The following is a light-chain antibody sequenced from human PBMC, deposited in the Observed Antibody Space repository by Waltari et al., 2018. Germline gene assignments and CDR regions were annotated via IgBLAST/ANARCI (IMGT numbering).Light chain of an antibody. V-gene: IGLV1-40*01. CDR2: GNN. CDR3: QSYDSSLSGAWV. J-gene: IGLJ3*02. Sequence: QSVLTQPPSVSGAPGQRVTISCTGASPNVRAGYDVHWFQQLPGTAPNLLIYGNNNRPSVVPDRFSGSKSGTSASLAISGLQAEDEADYHCQSYDSSLSGAWVFGGGTKLTVL. CDR1: SPNVRAGYD.